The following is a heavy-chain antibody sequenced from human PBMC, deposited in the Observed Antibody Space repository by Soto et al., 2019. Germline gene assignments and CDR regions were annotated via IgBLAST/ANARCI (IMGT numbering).Heavy chain of an antibody. D-gene: IGHD6-19*01. V-gene: IGHV4-4*07. Sequence: SETLSLTCTVSGASISAYSWSWIRQPAGKGLEWIGRLYSSGNTNYNPSFKSRLTMSADTSKNQFSLKLSSVTAADTAVYYWARGPYSSGWYVVDYWGQGTLVTVSS. CDR3: ARGPYSSGWYVVDY. J-gene: IGHJ4*02. CDR1: GASISAYS. CDR2: LYSSGNT.